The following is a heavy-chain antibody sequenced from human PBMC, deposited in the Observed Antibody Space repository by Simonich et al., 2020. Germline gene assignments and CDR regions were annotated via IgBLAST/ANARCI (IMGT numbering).Heavy chain of an antibody. CDR2: INTTSGGT. Sequence: QVQLVQSGAEVKKPGASVKVSCKASGYTFTGYYMHWVRQAPGQGLEWRGGINTTSGGTNKAQKFKGRVTMTRDTSISTAYMELSRLRSDDTAVYYCARGALTGDYYYMDVWGKGTTVTVSS. V-gene: IGHV1-2*02. J-gene: IGHJ6*03. CDR1: GYTFTGYY. D-gene: IGHD7-27*01. CDR3: ARGALTGDYYYMDV.